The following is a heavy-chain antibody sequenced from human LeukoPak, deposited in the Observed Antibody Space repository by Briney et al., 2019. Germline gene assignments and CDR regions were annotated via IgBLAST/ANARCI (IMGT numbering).Heavy chain of an antibody. CDR1: GFTFSSYA. CDR2: ISGSGGST. CDR3: AKTEDDYYYYGMDV. J-gene: IGHJ6*02. Sequence: SGGSLRLSCAASGFTFSSYAMSWVRQAPGKGLEWVSAISGSGGSTYYADSVKGRFTISRDNSKNTLYLQMNSLRAEDTAVYYCAKTEDDYYYYGMDVWGQGTTVTVSS. V-gene: IGHV3-23*01.